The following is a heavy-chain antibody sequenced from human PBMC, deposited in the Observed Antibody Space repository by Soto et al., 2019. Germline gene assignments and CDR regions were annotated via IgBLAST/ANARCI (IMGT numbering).Heavy chain of an antibody. V-gene: IGHV3-74*01. D-gene: IGHD6-19*01. CDR3: ARDFSAPRTVAGTYDY. CDR2: INSDGSST. CDR1: GFTFDDYA. Sequence: GGSLRLSCAASGFTFDDYAMHWVRQAPGKGLVWVSRINSDGSSTSYADSVKGRFTISRDNAKNTLYLQMNSLRAEDTAVYYCARDFSAPRTVAGTYDYWGQGTLVTVSS. J-gene: IGHJ4*02.